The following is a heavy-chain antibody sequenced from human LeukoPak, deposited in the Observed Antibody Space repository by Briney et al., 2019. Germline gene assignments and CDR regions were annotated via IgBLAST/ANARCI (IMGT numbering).Heavy chain of an antibody. CDR2: ISYDGSNK. Sequence: GGSLRLSCAASGFTFSSYAMHWVRQAPGKGLEWVAVISYDGSNKYYADSVKGRFTISRDNSKNTLYLQMNSLRAEDTAVYYCARDRIVVVDYWGQGTLVTVSS. CDR1: GFTFSSYA. D-gene: IGHD2-2*01. V-gene: IGHV3-30*04. J-gene: IGHJ4*02. CDR3: ARDRIVVVDY.